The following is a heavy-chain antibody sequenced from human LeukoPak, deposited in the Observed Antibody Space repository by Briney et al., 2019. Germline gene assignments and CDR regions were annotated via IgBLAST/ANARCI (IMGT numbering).Heavy chain of an antibody. J-gene: IGHJ6*03. Sequence: GGSLRLSCAASGFTFSSYGMHWVRQAPGKGLEWVAVISYDGSNKYYADSVKGRFTISRDNSKNTLYLQMNSLRAEDTAVYYCAKVGSGWVLYYMDVWGKGTSVTVSS. CDR1: GFTFSSYG. V-gene: IGHV3-30*18. CDR2: ISYDGSNK. D-gene: IGHD6-19*01. CDR3: AKVGSGWVLYYMDV.